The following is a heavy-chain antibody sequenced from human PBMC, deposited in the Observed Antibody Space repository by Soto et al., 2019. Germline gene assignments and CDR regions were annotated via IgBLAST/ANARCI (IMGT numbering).Heavy chain of an antibody. Sequence: GGSLRLSCAASGFTFSSYGMHWVRQAPGKGLEWVAVIWYDGSNKYYADSVKGRFTISRDNSKNTLYLQMNSLRAEDTAVYYCARDLVGITGTTMVDYWGQGTLVTVSS. V-gene: IGHV3-33*01. CDR1: GFTFSSYG. D-gene: IGHD1-7*01. J-gene: IGHJ4*02. CDR3: ARDLVGITGTTMVDY. CDR2: IWYDGSNK.